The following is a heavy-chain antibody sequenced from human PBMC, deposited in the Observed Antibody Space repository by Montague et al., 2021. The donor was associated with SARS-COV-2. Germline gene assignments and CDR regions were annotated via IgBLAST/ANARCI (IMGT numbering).Heavy chain of an antibody. CDR3: ARDFYYYMDV. V-gene: IGHV3-7*01. CDR2: IKQDGSDK. CDR1: GFTFSGHA. J-gene: IGHJ6*03. Sequence: SLKLSCAASGFTFSGHAMSWVRQAPGKGLEWVANIKQDGSDKFYVDSVKGRFTLSTDNAKNSVYLQMDGLRPEDTAVYYCARDFYYYMDVWGKGTTVTVSS.